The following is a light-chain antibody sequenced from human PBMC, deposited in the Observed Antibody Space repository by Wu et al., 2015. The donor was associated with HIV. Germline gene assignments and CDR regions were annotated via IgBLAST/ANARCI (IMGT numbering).Light chain of an antibody. J-gene: IGKJ1*01. CDR2: EAS. CDR3: QQAYHFPQT. Sequence: DIQMTQSPSSVSASVGETVIVTCRASQDIGYSLAWYQQRLGGVPKLLIFEASRLERGVTSRFSGKRNATEFTLTIANLQAVDFGLYYCQQAYHFPQTFGQGTRVE. CDR1: QDIGYS. V-gene: IGKV1-12*01.